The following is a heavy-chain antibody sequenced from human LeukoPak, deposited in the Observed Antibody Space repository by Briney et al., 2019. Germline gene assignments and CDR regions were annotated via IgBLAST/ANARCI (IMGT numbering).Heavy chain of an antibody. CDR3: TRDLNDDSSR. Sequence: GGSLILSCAASGFSFSSTWMTWVRQAPGKGLECVANMKPDGSEKYYVDSVKGRFTISRDNAKNSLYLQMNSLRVEDTAIYYCTRDLNDDSSRWGQGTLVTVSS. J-gene: IGHJ4*02. CDR2: MKPDGSEK. D-gene: IGHD3-22*01. V-gene: IGHV3-7*01. CDR1: GFSFSSTW.